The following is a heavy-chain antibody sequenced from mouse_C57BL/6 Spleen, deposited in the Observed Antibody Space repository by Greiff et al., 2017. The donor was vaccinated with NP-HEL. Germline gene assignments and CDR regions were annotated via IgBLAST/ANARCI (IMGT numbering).Heavy chain of an antibody. Sequence: VKLQESGPELVKPGASVKISCKASGYAFSSSWMNWVKQRPGKGLEWIGRIYPGDGDTNYNGKFKGKATLTADKSSSTAYMQLSSLTSEDSAVYFCARRDDGYYAPFDYWGQGTTLTVSS. D-gene: IGHD2-3*01. CDR2: IYPGDGDT. V-gene: IGHV1-82*01. J-gene: IGHJ2*01. CDR1: GYAFSSSW. CDR3: ARRDDGYYAPFDY.